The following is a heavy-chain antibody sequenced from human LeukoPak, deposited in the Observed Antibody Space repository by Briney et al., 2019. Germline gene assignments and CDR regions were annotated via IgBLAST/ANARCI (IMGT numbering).Heavy chain of an antibody. CDR1: GVSISSYY. Sequence: SSETLSLTCTVSGVSISSYYWNWIRQSPSRGLEWLGRTYYRSKCYNDYAVSVKSRITINPDTSKNQFSLQLNSVTPEDTAVYYCARELSWYFDLWGRGTLVTVSS. CDR2: TYYRSKCYN. V-gene: IGHV6-1*01. J-gene: IGHJ2*01. CDR3: ARELSWYFDL.